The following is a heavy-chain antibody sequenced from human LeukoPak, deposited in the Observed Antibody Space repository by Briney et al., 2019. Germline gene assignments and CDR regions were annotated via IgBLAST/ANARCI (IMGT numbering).Heavy chain of an antibody. V-gene: IGHV1-2*02. Sequence: RASVKVSCKASGYTFTGYYMHWVRQAPGQGLEWMGWINPNSGGTNYAQKFQGRVTMTRDTSTSTVYMELSSLRSEDTAVYYCARDPRMLYGGNQVFDYWGQGTLVTVSS. CDR2: INPNSGGT. CDR3: ARDPRMLYGGNQVFDY. CDR1: GYTFTGYY. J-gene: IGHJ4*02. D-gene: IGHD4-23*01.